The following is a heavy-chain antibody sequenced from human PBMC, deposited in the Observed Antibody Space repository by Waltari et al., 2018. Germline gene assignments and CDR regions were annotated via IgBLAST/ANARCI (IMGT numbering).Heavy chain of an antibody. J-gene: IGHJ4*02. V-gene: IGHV4-39*07. CDR1: GGSISSSSYY. Sequence: QLQLQESGPGLVKPSETLSLTCTVSGGSISSSSYYWGWIRQPPGKGLEWIGSIYYSGSTYYNPSLKSRVTISVDTSKNQFSLKLNSVTADDTAMYYCARQNVGPGSAHLDHWGQGTLVTVSS. D-gene: IGHD3-10*01. CDR2: IYYSGST. CDR3: ARQNVGPGSAHLDH.